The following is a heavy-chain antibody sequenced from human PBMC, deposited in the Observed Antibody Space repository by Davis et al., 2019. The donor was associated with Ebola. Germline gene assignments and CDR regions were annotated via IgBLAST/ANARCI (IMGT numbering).Heavy chain of an antibody. J-gene: IGHJ3*02. V-gene: IGHV4-61*01. CDR1: GYSISSGYF. Sequence: MPSETLSLTCTVSGYSISSGYFWGWIRQPPGKGLEWIGYIYYSGSTNYNPSLKSRVTISVDTSKNQFSLKLSSVTAADTAVYYCARDRLYYDILTGYSTDAFDIWGQGTMVTVSS. CDR3: ARDRLYYDILTGYSTDAFDI. D-gene: IGHD3-9*01. CDR2: IYYSGST.